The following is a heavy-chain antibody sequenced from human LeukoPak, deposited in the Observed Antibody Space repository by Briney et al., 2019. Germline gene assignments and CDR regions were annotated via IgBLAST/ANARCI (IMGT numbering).Heavy chain of an antibody. J-gene: IGHJ6*04. CDR1: GFTFSSFE. CDR3: AELGITMIGGV. V-gene: IGHV3-48*03. D-gene: IGHD3-10*02. Sequence: PGGSLRLSCAASGFTFSSFEMNWVRQAPGKGLEWVSYISSSGSTIYYADSVKGRFTISRDNAKNSLYLQMNSLRAEDTAVYYCAELGITMIGGVWGKGTTVTISS. CDR2: ISSSGSTI.